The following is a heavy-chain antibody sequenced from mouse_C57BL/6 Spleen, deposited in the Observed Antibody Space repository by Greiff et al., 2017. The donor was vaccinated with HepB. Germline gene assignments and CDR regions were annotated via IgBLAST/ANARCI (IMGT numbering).Heavy chain of an antibody. Sequence: QVQLQQSGPELVKPGASVKISCKASGYAFSSSWMNWVKQRPGKGLEWIGRIYPGDGDTNYNGKFKGKATLTADKSSSTAYMQLSSLTSEDSAVYFCATASGTRYYFDYWGQGTTLTVSS. CDR2: IYPGDGDT. J-gene: IGHJ2*01. D-gene: IGHD4-1*01. V-gene: IGHV1-82*01. CDR1: GYAFSSSW. CDR3: ATASGTRYYFDY.